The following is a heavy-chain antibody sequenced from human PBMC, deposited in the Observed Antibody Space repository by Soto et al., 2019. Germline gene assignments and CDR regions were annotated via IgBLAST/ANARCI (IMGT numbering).Heavy chain of an antibody. CDR1: GFNFSNYG. J-gene: IGHJ4*02. V-gene: IGHV3-33*08. CDR2: IWYDGSKK. D-gene: IGHD1-26*01. CDR3: TRDNLVGGTSTGTPYYFDY. Sequence: QEQLVESGGGVVQPGRSLRLSCAASGFNFSNYGMHWVRQAPVKGLEWVAVIWYDGSKKYYADSVKGRFSISRDNSKNTLYLQMNDLRAEDTAVYYCTRDNLVGGTSTGTPYYFDYWGQGTLVTVSS.